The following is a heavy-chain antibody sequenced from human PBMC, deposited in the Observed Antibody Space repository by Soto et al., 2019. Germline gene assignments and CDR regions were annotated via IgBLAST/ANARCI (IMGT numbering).Heavy chain of an antibody. D-gene: IGHD2-2*01. CDR3: AKGPPLQRECSSSSCHDAFDV. CDR1: GFTFSSYS. V-gene: IGHV3-48*01. Sequence: GGSLRLSCAASGFTFSSYSMNWVRQAPGKGLEWVSYISSSSSTIYYADSVKGRFTISRDNSKDTLYLQVNSLRAEDTAVYYCAKGPPLQRECSSSSCHDAFDVWGQGTMVTVSS. J-gene: IGHJ3*01. CDR2: ISSSSSTI.